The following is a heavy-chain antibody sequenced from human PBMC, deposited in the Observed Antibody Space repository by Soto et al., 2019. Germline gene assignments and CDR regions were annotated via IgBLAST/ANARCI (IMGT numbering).Heavy chain of an antibody. Sequence: SETLSLTCTVSDGSISGNFLTWIRQPAGKGLEWIGRISSNGNTDYNPSLKSRVTMSIDTSKNHFSLDLISVTASDTAIYYCAREVWVAGLLYYFDFWGQGTLVTVSP. CDR1: DGSISGNF. CDR3: AREVWVAGLLYYFDF. J-gene: IGHJ4*02. CDR2: ISSNGNT. V-gene: IGHV4-4*07. D-gene: IGHD6-19*01.